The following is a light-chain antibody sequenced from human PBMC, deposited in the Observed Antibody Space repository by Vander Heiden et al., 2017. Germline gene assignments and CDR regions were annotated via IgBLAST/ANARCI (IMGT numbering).Light chain of an antibody. CDR1: QSVFYDPNNKNI. V-gene: IGKV4-1*01. J-gene: IGKJ4*01. Sequence: DIVMIQSPDSLAVSLGEMATISCKSSQSVFYDPNNKNILAWFQQKPGQPPKLLIYWASTRESGVPDRFSGSGSGTDFTLTISSLQAEDVAVYYCQQYLHNPLTFGGGTKVEIK. CDR2: WAS. CDR3: QQYLHNPLT.